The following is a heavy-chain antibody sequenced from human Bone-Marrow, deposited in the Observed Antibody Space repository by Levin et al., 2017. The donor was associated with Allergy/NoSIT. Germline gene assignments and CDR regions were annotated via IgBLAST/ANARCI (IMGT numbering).Heavy chain of an antibody. CDR3: AKDGYCSCSRCYTDVLSGYYYGLDV. CDR1: GFTFCNYA. V-gene: IGHV3-30*18. J-gene: IGHJ6*02. CDR2: ISYDGSSK. Sequence: GGSLRLSCAASGFTFCNYAIHWVRQAPGKGLEWVAVISYDGSSKYYADSVKGRFTISRDNSKSTLYLQMNSLRAEDTAVYYCAKDGYCSCSRCYTDVLSGYYYGLDVWGQGTTVTVSS. D-gene: IGHD2-2*02.